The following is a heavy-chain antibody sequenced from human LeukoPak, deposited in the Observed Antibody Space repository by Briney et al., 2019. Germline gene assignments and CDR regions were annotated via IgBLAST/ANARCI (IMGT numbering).Heavy chain of an antibody. Sequence: SETLSLTCTVSGGSISSSSYYWGWIRQPPGKGLEWIGSIYYSGSTYYNPSLKSRVTISVDTSKNQFSLKLSSVAAADAAVYYCARVYYSRSYDYWYFDLWGRGTLVTVSS. V-gene: IGHV4-39*07. CDR1: GGSISSSSYY. CDR3: ARVYYSRSYDYWYFDL. D-gene: IGHD6-13*01. J-gene: IGHJ2*01. CDR2: IYYSGST.